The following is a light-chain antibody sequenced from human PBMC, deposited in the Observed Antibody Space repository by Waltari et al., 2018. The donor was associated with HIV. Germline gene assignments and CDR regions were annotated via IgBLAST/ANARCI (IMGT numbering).Light chain of an antibody. CDR2: NND. CDR3: AAWDDSLIGHV. Sequence: QSVLTQPPSASGTPGQRVAISCSGSSSNIGVNSVNWYQQLPGTAPKPTIYNNDQGPSGVPGRFSGSKSGTSASLAISGLQSGDEADYYCAAWDDSLIGHVFGSGTRVTVL. CDR1: SSNIGVNS. V-gene: IGLV1-44*01. J-gene: IGLJ1*01.